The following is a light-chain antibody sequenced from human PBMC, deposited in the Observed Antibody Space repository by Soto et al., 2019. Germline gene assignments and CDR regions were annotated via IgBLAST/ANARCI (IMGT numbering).Light chain of an antibody. V-gene: IGKV3-15*01. J-gene: IGKJ1*01. CDR1: QSVSTN. CDR3: QQYNLWPWT. Sequence: DIVMTQSPATLSVSPGERATLSCRASQSVSTNLAWYQRKPGQAPRLLIHGASTRATGVPARFSGTGSGTEFALTSSRLQAEDLAVYYCQQYNLWPWTFGQGTKVEIK. CDR2: GAS.